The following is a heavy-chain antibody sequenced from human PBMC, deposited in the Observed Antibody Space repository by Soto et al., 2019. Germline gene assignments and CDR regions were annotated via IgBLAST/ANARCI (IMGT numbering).Heavy chain of an antibody. J-gene: IGHJ5*02. CDR2: IYYSGST. Sequence: QLQLQESGPGLVKPSETLSLTCTVSGGSISSSSYFWGWFRQPPGKGLEWIGSIYYSGSTYCNPSLRSPVPLCVDTAKSQFTLTLISVTAADTAVYYCARHPSDFWFGPWCQGTLVTVSS. V-gene: IGHV4-39*01. D-gene: IGHD2-21*02. CDR3: ARHPSDFWFGP. CDR1: GGSISSSSYF.